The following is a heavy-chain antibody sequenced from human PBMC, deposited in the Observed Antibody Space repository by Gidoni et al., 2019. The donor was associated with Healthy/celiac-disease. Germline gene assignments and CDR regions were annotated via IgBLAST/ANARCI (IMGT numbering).Heavy chain of an antibody. CDR1: GGSIRSRSYY. J-gene: IGHJ4*02. V-gene: IGHV4-39*01. D-gene: IGHD6-19*01. Sequence: QLQLQESGPGLVKPSETLSLTCNVSGGSIRSRSYYWGWIRQPPGKGLEWIGSISYSGSTYYNPSLKSRVTISVDTSKNQFSLKLSSVTAADTAVYYCARPHGTDSSGYFSPFDYWGQGTLVTVSS. CDR2: ISYSGST. CDR3: ARPHGTDSSGYFSPFDY.